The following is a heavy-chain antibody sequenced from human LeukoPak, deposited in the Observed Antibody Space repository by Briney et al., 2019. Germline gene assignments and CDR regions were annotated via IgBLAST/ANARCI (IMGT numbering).Heavy chain of an antibody. J-gene: IGHJ4*02. CDR1: GFSLSTSGMC. Sequence: DPALVKPTQTLTLTCTFSGFSLSTSGMCVSWIRQPPWKALEWLARIDWDDDKYYSTSLETRLTISKDTSKNQVVLTMTNMDPVDTATYYCARVLRRYGGYPSYYFDYWGQGTLVTVSS. V-gene: IGHV2-70*11. CDR2: IDWDDDK. CDR3: ARVLRRYGGYPSYYFDY. D-gene: IGHD5-12*01.